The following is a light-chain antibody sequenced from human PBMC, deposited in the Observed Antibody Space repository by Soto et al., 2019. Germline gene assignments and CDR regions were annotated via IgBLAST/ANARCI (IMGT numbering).Light chain of an antibody. CDR1: QGINTF. CDR3: QQLESYPST. V-gene: IGKV1-9*01. Sequence: IQCTQCPSSLSASVGDRVTITCRASQGINTFLAWYQQKPGKAPKLLIYAASTLQSGVPSRFGGSGSGTDFTLTISSLQPEDFATYYCQQLESYPSTFGGGTKVDNK. CDR2: AAS. J-gene: IGKJ4*01.